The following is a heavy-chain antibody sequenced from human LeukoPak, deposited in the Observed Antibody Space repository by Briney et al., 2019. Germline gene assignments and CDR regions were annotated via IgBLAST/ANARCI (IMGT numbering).Heavy chain of an antibody. Sequence: GGSLRLSYAASGFTVSSNYMSWVRQAPGKGLEWVSVIYSGGSTYYADSVKGRFTISRDNSKNTLYLQMNSLRAEDTAVYYCATQIAEDCTNGVCSLDYWGQGTLVTVSS. J-gene: IGHJ4*02. CDR1: GFTVSSNY. V-gene: IGHV3-66*02. D-gene: IGHD2-8*01. CDR3: ATQIAEDCTNGVCSLDY. CDR2: IYSGGST.